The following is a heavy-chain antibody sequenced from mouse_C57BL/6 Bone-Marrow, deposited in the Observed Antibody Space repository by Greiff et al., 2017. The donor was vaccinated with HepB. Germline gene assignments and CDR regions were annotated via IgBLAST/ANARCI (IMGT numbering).Heavy chain of an antibody. J-gene: IGHJ4*01. CDR2: IWSGGST. Sequence: VKLQESGPGLVQPSQSLSITCTVSGFSLTSYGVHWVRQSPGKGLEWLGVIWSGGSTDYNAAFISRLSISKDNSKSQVFFKMNSLQADDTAIYYCARAVYYYGSSYERGHYAMDYWGQGTSVTVSS. CDR3: ARAVYYYGSSYERGHYAMDY. V-gene: IGHV2-2*01. D-gene: IGHD1-1*01. CDR1: GFSLTSYG.